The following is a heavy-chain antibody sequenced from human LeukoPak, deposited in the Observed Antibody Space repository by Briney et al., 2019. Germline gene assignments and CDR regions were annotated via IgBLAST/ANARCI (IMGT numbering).Heavy chain of an antibody. V-gene: IGHV3-7*03. CDR3: AKDTEGGASIFDY. CDR2: IKQDESEK. J-gene: IGHJ4*02. D-gene: IGHD1-26*01. Sequence: GGSLRLSCAASGFTFSTYWMSWVRQAPGKGLEWVANIKQDESEKYYVDSVKGRFTISRDNAKNSLYLQMNSLRAEDTAVYYCAKDTEGGASIFDYWGQGTLVTVSS. CDR1: GFTFSTYW.